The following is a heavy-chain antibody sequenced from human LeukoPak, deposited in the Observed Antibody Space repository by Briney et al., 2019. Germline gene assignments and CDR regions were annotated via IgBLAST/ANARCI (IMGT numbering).Heavy chain of an antibody. V-gene: IGHV3-15*01. D-gene: IGHD3-22*01. CDR2: IKSKTDGGTT. J-gene: IGHJ4*02. Sequence: GGSLRLSCAASGFTFSNAWMSWVRQAPGKGLEWVGRIKSKTDGGTTDYAAPVKGRFTISRDDSKNTLNLHMNSLGAGDTAVYYCARGHYYDNSGYQVGTLWGQGTLVTVSS. CDR1: GFTFSNAW. CDR3: ARGHYYDNSGYQVGTL.